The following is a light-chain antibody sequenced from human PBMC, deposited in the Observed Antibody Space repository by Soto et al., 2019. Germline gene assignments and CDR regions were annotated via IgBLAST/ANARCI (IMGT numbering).Light chain of an antibody. CDR1: QFIGSN. CDR2: DAS. Sequence: MTQSPVTLSVSPGERATLSCRASQFIGSNLAWYQQKPAQPPRLLIYDASTRATGIPARFSGSGSGTEFTLTISSLQSEDFAVYYCQQYNNWPPLTFGGGTTVDIK. CDR3: QQYNNWPPLT. V-gene: IGKV3-15*01. J-gene: IGKJ4*01.